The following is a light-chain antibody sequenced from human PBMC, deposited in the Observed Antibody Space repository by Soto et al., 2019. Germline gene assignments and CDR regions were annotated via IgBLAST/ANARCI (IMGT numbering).Light chain of an antibody. Sequence: DIHMTQSPSTLSASVGDRVTLTCLASQNIGLSLAWFHQKPGKAPKLLIYGASSLESGVPSRFSGSGSGTEFTLTISSLQPDDFATYYCEQYRRYPWTFGQGTKVDIK. CDR1: QNIGLS. CDR2: GAS. J-gene: IGKJ1*01. CDR3: EQYRRYPWT. V-gene: IGKV1-5*01.